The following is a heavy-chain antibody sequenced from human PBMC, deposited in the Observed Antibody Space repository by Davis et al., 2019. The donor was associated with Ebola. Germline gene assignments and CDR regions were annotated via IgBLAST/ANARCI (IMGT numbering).Heavy chain of an antibody. D-gene: IGHD6-19*01. J-gene: IGHJ4*02. V-gene: IGHV4-34*12. CDR1: GGSFSGYY. Sequence: SETLSLTCAVYGGSFSGYYWSWVRQSPGKGLAWIGEVIDSGNSNYNPSLKGRVSVSVDTSKNQFSLRLTSVTAADTAVYYCARTTRGSGWFLDYWGQGTLVTVSS. CDR2: VIDSGNS. CDR3: ARTTRGSGWFLDY.